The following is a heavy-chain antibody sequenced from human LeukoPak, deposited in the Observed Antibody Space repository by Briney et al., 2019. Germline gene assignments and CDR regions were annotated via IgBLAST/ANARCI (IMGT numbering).Heavy chain of an antibody. CDR2: ISSSSYI. J-gene: IGHJ4*02. Sequence: GGSLRLSCAASGFTFSSYSMNWVRQAPGKGLEWVPSISSSSYIYYADSVKGRFTISRDNAKNSLYLQMNSLRAEDTAVYYCAREGDYYDSSGYFWGQGTLVTVSS. V-gene: IGHV3-21*01. D-gene: IGHD3-22*01. CDR3: AREGDYYDSSGYF. CDR1: GFTFSSYS.